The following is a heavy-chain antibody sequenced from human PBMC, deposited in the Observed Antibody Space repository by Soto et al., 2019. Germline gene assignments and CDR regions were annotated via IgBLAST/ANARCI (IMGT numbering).Heavy chain of an antibody. Sequence: ASVKVSCKASGYTFTSYGISWVRQAPGQGLEWMGWISAYNGNTNYAQKLQGRVTMTTDTSTSTACMELRSLRSDDTAVYYCARRTPASGAFDIWGQGTMVTVSS. D-gene: IGHD2-2*01. J-gene: IGHJ3*02. CDR1: GYTFTSYG. CDR2: ISAYNGNT. CDR3: ARRTPASGAFDI. V-gene: IGHV1-18*01.